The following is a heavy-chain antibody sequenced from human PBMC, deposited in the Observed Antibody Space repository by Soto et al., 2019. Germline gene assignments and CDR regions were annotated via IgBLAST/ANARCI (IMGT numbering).Heavy chain of an antibody. V-gene: IGHV4-59*07. Sequence: SDTLSLTCTFSGFSITSYYCRWIRQPPGKGLERIGYINYSGSTNYNPYLKSRDTISQDTSKKQFSQKQSSVTAADTAVYYCARGGSSSWYSGNYYYGMDVWGQGTTVT. CDR3: ARGGSSSWYSGNYYYGMDV. CDR2: INYSGST. D-gene: IGHD6-13*01. J-gene: IGHJ6*02. CDR1: GFSITSYY.